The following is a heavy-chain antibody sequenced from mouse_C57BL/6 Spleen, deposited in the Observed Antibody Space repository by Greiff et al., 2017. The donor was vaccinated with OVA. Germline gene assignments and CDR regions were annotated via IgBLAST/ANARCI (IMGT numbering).Heavy chain of an antibody. CDR1: GFTFSDYY. CDR3: ARHLRGAMDY. CDR2: ISNGGGST. Sequence: EVQVVESGGGLVQPGGSLKLSCAASGFTFSDYYMYWVRQTPEKRLEWVAYISNGGGSTYYPDTVKGRFTISRDNAKNTLYLQMSRLKSEDTAMYYCARHLRGAMDYWGQGTSVTVSS. J-gene: IGHJ4*01. V-gene: IGHV5-12*01.